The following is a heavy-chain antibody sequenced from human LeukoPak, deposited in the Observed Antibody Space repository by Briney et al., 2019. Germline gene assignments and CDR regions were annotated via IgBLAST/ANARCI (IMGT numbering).Heavy chain of an antibody. D-gene: IGHD4-17*01. V-gene: IGHV3-66*01. CDR3: ARSIDYEGGFDY. J-gene: IGHJ4*02. CDR1: GFTVSSNY. Sequence: PGGSLRLSCAASGFTVSSNYMSWVRQAPGKGLEWVSVIYSGGSTYYADSVKGRFTISRDNSKNTMYLQMNSLRAEDTAVYYCARSIDYEGGFDYWGQGTLVTVSS. CDR2: IYSGGST.